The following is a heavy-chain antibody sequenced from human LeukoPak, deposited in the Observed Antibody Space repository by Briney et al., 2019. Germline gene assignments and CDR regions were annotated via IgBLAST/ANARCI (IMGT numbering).Heavy chain of an antibody. CDR2: MNPNSGHT. J-gene: IGHJ5*02. V-gene: IGHV1-8*01. Sequence: ASVTVSFKASGYTFTNYDINWVRQATGQGLEWMGWMNPNSGHTGYAQKFQGRVTMTRNTSITTAYMELGSLTSEDTAVYYCARTFYYDIRGDNWFDPWGQGTLVTVSP. CDR3: ARTFYYDIRGDNWFDP. CDR1: GYTFTNYD. D-gene: IGHD3-22*01.